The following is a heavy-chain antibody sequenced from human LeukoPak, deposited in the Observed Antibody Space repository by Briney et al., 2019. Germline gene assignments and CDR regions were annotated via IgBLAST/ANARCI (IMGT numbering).Heavy chain of an antibody. J-gene: IGHJ4*02. V-gene: IGHV3-30*04. CDR1: GFTFSSYA. CDR2: ISYDGSNK. Sequence: GGSLRLSCAASGFTFSSYAMHWVRQAPGKGLEWVAVISYDGSNKYYADSVKGRFTISRDNSKNTLYLQMSSLRAEDTAVYYCARGADRFGESLQNYWGQGTLVTVFS. CDR3: ARGADRFGESLQNY. D-gene: IGHD3-10*01.